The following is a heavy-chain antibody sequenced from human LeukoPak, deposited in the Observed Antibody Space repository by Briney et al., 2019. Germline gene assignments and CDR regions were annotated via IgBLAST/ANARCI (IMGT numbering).Heavy chain of an antibody. CDR3: ARGGLMGAPGQRYEF. CDR1: AYAFTTYY. V-gene: IGHV1-46*01. J-gene: IGHJ4*02. Sequence: ASVKVSCKASAYAFTTYYIHWVRQAPGQGLEWMGLINPSNGYTDYAQRFQSRVTMTRDTSTTTVYMELSSLRSGDTAVYYCARGGLMGAPGQRYEFWGQGTLVTVSS. D-gene: IGHD3-9*01. CDR2: INPSNGYT.